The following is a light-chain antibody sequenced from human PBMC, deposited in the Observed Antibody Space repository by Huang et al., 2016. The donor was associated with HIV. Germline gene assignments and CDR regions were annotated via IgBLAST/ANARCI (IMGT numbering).Light chain of an antibody. CDR3: QQYNDWRT. CDR1: QSVSRN. CDR2: GAF. Sequence: EIVLTQSPATLSVSPGERATLSCRASQSVSRNLAWYQHKPGQTPRRLIYGAFTRATGIPARFSGSGSGTEFTLTISGLQSEDFAVYYCQQYNDWRTFGQGTKVEIK. V-gene: IGKV3-15*01. J-gene: IGKJ1*01.